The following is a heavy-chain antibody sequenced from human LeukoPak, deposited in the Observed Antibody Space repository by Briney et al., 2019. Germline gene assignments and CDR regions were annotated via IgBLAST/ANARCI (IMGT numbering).Heavy chain of an antibody. J-gene: IGHJ6*02. CDR1: GFTFSSYG. D-gene: IGHD6-13*01. Sequence: PGGSLRLSCAASGFTFSSYGMHWVRQAPGKGLEWVAFIRYDGSNKYYADSVKGRFTISRDNSKNTLYLQMNSLRAEDTAVYYCAKEGGSSSWYGAYYYYGMDVWGQGTTVTVS. CDR3: AKEGGSSSWYGAYYYYGMDV. CDR2: IRYDGSNK. V-gene: IGHV3-30*02.